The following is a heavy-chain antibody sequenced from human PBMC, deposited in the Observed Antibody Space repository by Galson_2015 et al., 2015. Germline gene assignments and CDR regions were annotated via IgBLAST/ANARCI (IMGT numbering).Heavy chain of an antibody. D-gene: IGHD2-2*01. J-gene: IGHJ6*02. CDR2: ISYDGSNK. V-gene: IGHV3-30-3*01. Sequence: SLRLSCAASGFTFSSYAMHWVRQAPGKGLEWVAVISYDGSNKYYADSVKGRFTISRDNSKNTLYLQMNSLRAEDTAVYYCARDRGYCSSTSCYLYYYYGMDVWGQGTTVTVSS. CDR1: GFTFSSYA. CDR3: ARDRGYCSSTSCYLYYYYGMDV.